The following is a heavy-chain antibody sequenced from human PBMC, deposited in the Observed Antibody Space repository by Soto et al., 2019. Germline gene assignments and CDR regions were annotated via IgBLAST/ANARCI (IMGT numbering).Heavy chain of an antibody. V-gene: IGHV4-59*01. CDR1: GGSISSYY. D-gene: IGHD3-22*01. J-gene: IGHJ3*02. Sequence: SETLSLTCTVSGGSISSYYWSWIRQPPGKGLEWIGYIYYSGSTNYNPSLKSRVTISVDTSKNQLSLKLSSVTAADTAVYYCARVHRSGYYRGDAFDIWGQGTMVTVSS. CDR2: IYYSGST. CDR3: ARVHRSGYYRGDAFDI.